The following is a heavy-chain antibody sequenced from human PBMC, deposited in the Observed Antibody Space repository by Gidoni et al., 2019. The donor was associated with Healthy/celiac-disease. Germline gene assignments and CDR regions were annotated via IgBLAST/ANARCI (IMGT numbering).Heavy chain of an antibody. V-gene: IGHV4-39*01. CDR3: ARLEGGVVPAATIDY. J-gene: IGHJ4*02. CDR2: IYYSGST. CDR1: GGSISSSSYY. D-gene: IGHD2-2*01. Sequence: QLHLQESGPGLVKPSETLSLTCTVSGGSISSSSYYWGWIRQPPGKGLEWIGSIYYSGSTYYNPSLKSRVTISVDTSKNQFSLKLSSVTAADTAVYYCARLEGGVVPAATIDYWGQGTLVTVSS.